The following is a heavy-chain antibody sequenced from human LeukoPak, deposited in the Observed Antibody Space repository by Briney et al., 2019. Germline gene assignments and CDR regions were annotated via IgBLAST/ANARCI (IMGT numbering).Heavy chain of an antibody. CDR2: ISSSSNYI. CDR1: GFTFTTYN. D-gene: IGHD4-17*01. V-gene: IGHV3-21*01. Sequence: GGSLRLSCAASGFTFTTYNMNWVRQAPGKGLEWVSFISSSSNYIYYADSVKGRFTISRDNAEDSLYLQMNSLTAEGTAVYYCARGPNGRTFDIWGQGTMVTVSS. J-gene: IGHJ3*02. CDR3: ARGPNGRTFDI.